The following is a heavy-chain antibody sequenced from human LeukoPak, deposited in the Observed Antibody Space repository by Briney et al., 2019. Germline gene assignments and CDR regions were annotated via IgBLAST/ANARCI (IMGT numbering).Heavy chain of an antibody. V-gene: IGHV1-18*01. CDR3: ARGADTGSYGSLVYFDY. Sequence: ASVKVSCKASGYTFTSYGISWVRQAPGQGLEWMGLISAYSGNTNFAQKLQGRVTMTTDTSTSTAYMELRSLRSDDTAVYFCARGADTGSYGSLVYFDYWGQGTLVTVSS. J-gene: IGHJ4*02. CDR2: ISAYSGNT. CDR1: GYTFTSYG. D-gene: IGHD3-16*01.